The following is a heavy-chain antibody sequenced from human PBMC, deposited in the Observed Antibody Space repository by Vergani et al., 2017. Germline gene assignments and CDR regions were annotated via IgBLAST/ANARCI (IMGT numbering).Heavy chain of an antibody. J-gene: IGHJ6*02. V-gene: IGHV1-18*01. D-gene: IGHD5-18*01. Sequence: QVQLVQSGAEVKKPGASVKVSCKASGYTFTSYGISWVRQAPGQGLEWMGWISAYNGNTNYAQKLQGRVTMTTDTSTSTAYMELRSLKASDTAMYYCARVPGERESYGYYYYYGMDVWGQXP. CDR2: ISAYNGNT. CDR1: GYTFTSYG. CDR3: ARVPGERESYGYYYYYGMDV.